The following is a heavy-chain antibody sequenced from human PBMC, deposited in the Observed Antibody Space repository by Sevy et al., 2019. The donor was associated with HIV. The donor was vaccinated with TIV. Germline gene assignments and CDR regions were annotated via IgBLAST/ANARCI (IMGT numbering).Heavy chain of an antibody. J-gene: IGHJ3*02. D-gene: IGHD3-10*01. CDR2: IYYSGST. V-gene: IGHV4-59*01. CDR3: VRRGFVGAFDI. Sequence: SETLSLTCTVSGGSISSYYWSWIRQPPGKGLEWIGYIYYSGSTNYNPSLKNRVTLSVDTSKNQFSMKLSSVTAADKAVYYCVRRGFVGAFDIWGQGTMVTVSS. CDR1: GGSISSYY.